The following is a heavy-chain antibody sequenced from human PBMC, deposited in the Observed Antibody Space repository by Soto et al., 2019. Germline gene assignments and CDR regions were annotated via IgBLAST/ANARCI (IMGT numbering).Heavy chain of an antibody. J-gene: IGHJ4*02. CDR2: INEDGSEK. V-gene: IGHV3-7*03. CDR1: GFRFSLFW. CDR3: ARTGWPQSSYYFDY. Sequence: GGSLRLSCAASGFRFSLFWMSWVRQTPGKGLEWVANINEDGSEKFFADSVKGRFTISRDNAKNSLSLQMNSLTADDTAVYYFARTGWPQSSYYFDYGGQGTLVTVSS. D-gene: IGHD3-16*01.